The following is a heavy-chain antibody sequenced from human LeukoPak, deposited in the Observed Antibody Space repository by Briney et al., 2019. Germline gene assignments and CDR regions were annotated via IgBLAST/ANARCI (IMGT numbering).Heavy chain of an antibody. D-gene: IGHD3-10*01. V-gene: IGHV1-46*01. CDR3: ARGRLSELWFGGNWFDP. CDR2: INPSGGYT. J-gene: IGHJ5*02. CDR1: GYTFTSYY. Sequence: ASVKVSCKASGYTFTSYYIHWVRQAPGQGLEWMGLINPSGGYTAYAQKFQGRVTMTRDTSTSTVYMELSSLRSEDTAVYYCARGRLSELWFGGNWFDPWGQGTLVTVSS.